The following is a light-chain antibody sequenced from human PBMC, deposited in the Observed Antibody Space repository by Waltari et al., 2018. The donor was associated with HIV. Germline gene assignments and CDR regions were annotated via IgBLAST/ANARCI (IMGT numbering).Light chain of an antibody. Sequence: QSALTQPASVSGSPGQSVTVSCSGSGKDLGAYDYVLWFQQHPDKAPQLIIFDVSKRPSGISDRFSASKSGNTASLTISGLQPEDEADYFCCSYTSSDTWVFGGGTKVTVL. CDR2: DVS. CDR3: CSYTSSDTWV. CDR1: GKDLGAYDY. J-gene: IGLJ3*02. V-gene: IGLV2-14*03.